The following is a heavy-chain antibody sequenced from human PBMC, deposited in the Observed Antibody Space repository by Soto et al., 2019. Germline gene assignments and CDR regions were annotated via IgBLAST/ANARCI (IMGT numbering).Heavy chain of an antibody. J-gene: IGHJ5*02. Sequence: QVQLVESGGGVVQPGRSLRLSCAASGFTFSSYGMHWVRQAPGKGLEWVAVIWYDGSNKYYADSVKGRFTISRDNSKNPLYLQRNSLRAEDTAVYYCARGGGGAAAGTNWFDPWGQGTLVTVSS. CDR2: IWYDGSNK. V-gene: IGHV3-33*01. CDR3: ARGGGGAAAGTNWFDP. D-gene: IGHD6-13*01. CDR1: GFTFSSYG.